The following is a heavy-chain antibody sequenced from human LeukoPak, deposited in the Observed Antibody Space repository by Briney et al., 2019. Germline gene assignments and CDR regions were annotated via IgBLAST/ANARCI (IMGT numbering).Heavy chain of an antibody. CDR1: GFTFSSYS. CDR3: ARDGLAAATLHWCFDL. Sequence: GGSLRLSCAASGFTFSSYSMNWVRQAPGKGLEWVSSISGSNSYIYYADSVKGRFTISRDNARNSLYLQMNSLRAEDTAVYYCARDGLAAATLHWCFDLWGRGTLVTVSS. D-gene: IGHD2-15*01. J-gene: IGHJ2*01. V-gene: IGHV3-21*01. CDR2: ISGSNSYI.